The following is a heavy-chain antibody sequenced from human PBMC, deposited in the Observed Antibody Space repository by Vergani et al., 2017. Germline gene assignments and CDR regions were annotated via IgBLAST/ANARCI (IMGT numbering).Heavy chain of an antibody. CDR3: ARSGCRLLYGMDV. D-gene: IGHD2-15*01. CDR2: IWYDGSNK. V-gene: IGHV3-33*01. Sequence: VQLLESGGGLVQPGGSLRLSCAASGFTFSSYGMHWVRQAPGKGLEWVAVIWYDGSNKYYADSVKGRFTISRDNSKNTLYLQMNSLRAEDTAVYYCARSGCRLLYGMDVWGQGTTVTVSS. CDR1: GFTFSSYG. J-gene: IGHJ6*02.